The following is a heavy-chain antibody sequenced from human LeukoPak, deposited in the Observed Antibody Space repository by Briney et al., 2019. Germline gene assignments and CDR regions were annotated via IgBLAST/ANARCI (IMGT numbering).Heavy chain of an antibody. CDR1: GFTFDDYA. J-gene: IGHJ4*02. D-gene: IGHD3-22*01. Sequence: GGSLRLSCAASGFTFDDYAMHWVRQAPGKGLEWVSGISWNSGSIDYADSVKGRFTISRDNAKNSLYLQMNSLRAEDTALYYCAKVALYDSSGYYDYWGQGTLVTVSS. V-gene: IGHV3-9*01. CDR2: ISWNSGSI. CDR3: AKVALYDSSGYYDY.